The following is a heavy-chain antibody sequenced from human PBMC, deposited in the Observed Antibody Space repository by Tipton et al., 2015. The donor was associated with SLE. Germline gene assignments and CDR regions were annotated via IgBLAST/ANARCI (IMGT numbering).Heavy chain of an antibody. CDR1: GFTFSSYP. CDR2: IGGGGGHI. CDR3: TKEGGDTGYADY. D-gene: IGHD5-12*01. Sequence: SLRLSCAASGFTFSSYPMSWVRQTPGKRPEWVSAIGGGGGHIYYADSVKGRFTISRDNSENMLFLQMNSLRVEDTAIYYCTKEGGDTGYADYWGQGTLVTVSS. V-gene: IGHV3-23*01. J-gene: IGHJ4*02.